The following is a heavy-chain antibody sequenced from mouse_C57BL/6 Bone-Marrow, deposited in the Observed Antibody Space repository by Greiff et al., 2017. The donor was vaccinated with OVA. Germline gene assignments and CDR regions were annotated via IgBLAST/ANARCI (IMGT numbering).Heavy chain of an antibody. V-gene: IGHV1-64*01. CDR2: IHPNSGST. Sequence: QVQLKQPGAELVKPGASVKLSCKASGYTFTSYWMHWVKQRPGQGLEWIGMIHPNSGSTNYNEKFKSKATLTVDKSSSTAYMQLSSLTSEDSAVYYCARHSIWYFDVWGTGTTVTVSS. J-gene: IGHJ1*03. CDR3: ARHSIWYFDV. D-gene: IGHD2-10*02. CDR1: GYTFTSYW.